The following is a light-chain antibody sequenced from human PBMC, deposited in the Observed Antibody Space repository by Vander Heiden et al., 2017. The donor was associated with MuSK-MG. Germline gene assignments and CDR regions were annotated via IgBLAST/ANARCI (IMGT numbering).Light chain of an antibody. CDR1: SSDVGFYDY. V-gene: IGLV2-14*03. J-gene: IGLJ2*01. CDR2: NVI. CDR3: SSYRTGSMGV. Sequence: QSALTQPASVSGSPGQSITISCTGSSSDVGFYDYVSWYQQHQGKSPKLIIVNVINRPSGFSNRFAGSKSGNTASLTISGLQAEDEADYYCSSYRTGSMGVFGGGTKLTVL.